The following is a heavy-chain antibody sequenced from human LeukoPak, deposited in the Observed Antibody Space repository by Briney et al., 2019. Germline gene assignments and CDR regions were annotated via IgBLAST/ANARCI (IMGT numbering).Heavy chain of an antibody. CDR3: AKDATRGTRFRKIPHYFDY. CDR1: GFTFSSYA. Sequence: QPGGSLRLSCAASGFTFSSYAMSWVRQAPGKGLEWVSAISGSGGSTYYADSVKGRFTISRDSSKNTLYLQMNSLRAEDTAVYYCAKDATRGTRFRKIPHYFDYWGRGTLVTVSS. J-gene: IGHJ4*02. V-gene: IGHV3-23*01. CDR2: ISGSGGST. D-gene: IGHD1/OR15-1a*01.